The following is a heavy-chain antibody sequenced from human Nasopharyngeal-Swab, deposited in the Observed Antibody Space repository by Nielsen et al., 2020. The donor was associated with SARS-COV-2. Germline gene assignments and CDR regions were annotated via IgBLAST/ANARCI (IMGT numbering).Heavy chain of an antibody. CDR2: ISGDGGST. V-gene: IGHV3-43*02. CDR1: GFTFDDYA. D-gene: IGHD3-10*01. CDR3: AKDGYYGLHAFDI. J-gene: IGHJ3*02. Sequence: GGSLRLSCAASGFTFDDYAMPWVRQAPGKGLEWFSLISGDGGSTYYAASVKGRFTNSRDNSKNSLYLQMNSLRTEDTALYYCAKDGYYGLHAFDIWGQGTMVTVSS.